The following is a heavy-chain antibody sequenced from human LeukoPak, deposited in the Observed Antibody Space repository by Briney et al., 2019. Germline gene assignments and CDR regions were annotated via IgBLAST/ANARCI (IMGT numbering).Heavy chain of an antibody. J-gene: IGHJ5*02. Sequence: GGSLRLSCAASGFTFSSCWMSWVRQAPGKGLEWVANIKQDGSEKYYVDSVKGRFTISRDNAKNSLYLQMNSLRAEDTAVYYCARVGYSDNTGHNWFDPWGQGTLVTVSS. D-gene: IGHD5-18*01. V-gene: IGHV3-7*01. CDR1: GFTFSSCW. CDR2: IKQDGSEK. CDR3: ARVGYSDNTGHNWFDP.